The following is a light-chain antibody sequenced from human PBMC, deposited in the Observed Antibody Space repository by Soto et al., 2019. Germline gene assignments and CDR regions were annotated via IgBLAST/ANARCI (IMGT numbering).Light chain of an antibody. Sequence: QSALTQPASVSGSPGQSITISCTGTSSDVGGYKYVSWYQQHPGKAPKLMIYEVSNRPSGVSNRFSGSKSGNTASLTISGLQSEDEADYYCSSYTRSSTAVVFGAGTKLTVL. V-gene: IGLV2-14*01. CDR1: SSDVGGYKY. CDR3: SSYTRSSTAVV. CDR2: EVS. J-gene: IGLJ2*01.